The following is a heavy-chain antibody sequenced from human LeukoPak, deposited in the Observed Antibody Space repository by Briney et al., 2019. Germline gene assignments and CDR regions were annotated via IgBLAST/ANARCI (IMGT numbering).Heavy chain of an antibody. CDR3: AKDPDYDYGSGSYNWFDP. V-gene: IGHV3-30*18. Sequence: PGRSLRLSCAASGLTFRSFGLHWVRQAPGRGLEWMAVISYDGSKKYYGDSVKGRFTISRDNSKNTLYLQMNSLRAEDTAVYYCAKDPDYDYGSGSYNWFDPWGQGTLVTVSS. CDR1: GLTFRSFG. D-gene: IGHD3-10*01. CDR2: ISYDGSKK. J-gene: IGHJ5*02.